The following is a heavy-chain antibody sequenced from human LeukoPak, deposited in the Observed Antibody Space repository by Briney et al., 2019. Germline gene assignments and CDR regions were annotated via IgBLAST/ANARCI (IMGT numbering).Heavy chain of an antibody. Sequence: PSQTLSLTCTVSVGSISSGDYYWSWIRQPPGKGLEWIGYIYYSGSTYYNPSLKSRVTISVDTSKNQFSLKLSSVTAADTAVYYCARVPFWSGYPGYYYGMDVWGQGITVTVSS. V-gene: IGHV4-30-4*01. D-gene: IGHD3-3*01. CDR2: IYYSGST. J-gene: IGHJ6*02. CDR3: ARVPFWSGYPGYYYGMDV. CDR1: VGSISSGDYY.